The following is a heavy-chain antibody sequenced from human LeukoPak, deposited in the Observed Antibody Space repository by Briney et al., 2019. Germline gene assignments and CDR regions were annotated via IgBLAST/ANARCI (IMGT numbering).Heavy chain of an antibody. CDR2: ISGSGGST. D-gene: IGHD1-14*01. Sequence: GGSLRLSCAASGFTFSSYAMSWVRQAPGKGLEWVSAISGSGGSTYYADCVKGRFTISRDNSKNTLYLQMNSLRAEDTAVYYCAKYIRNRYGMDVWGQGTTVTVSS. CDR3: AKYIRNRYGMDV. CDR1: GFTFSSYA. J-gene: IGHJ6*02. V-gene: IGHV3-23*01.